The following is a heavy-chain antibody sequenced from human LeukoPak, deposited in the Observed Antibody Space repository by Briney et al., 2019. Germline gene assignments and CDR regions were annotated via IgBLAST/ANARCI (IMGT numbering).Heavy chain of an antibody. J-gene: IGHJ4*02. D-gene: IGHD6-25*01. CDR2: ISYDGSNK. Sequence: GRSLRLSCAASGFTFSSYAMHWVRQAPGKGLEWVAVISYDGSNKYFADSVKSRFTISRDNSKNTLYLQMNSLRAEDTAVYYCARDQRGKPPAFYFDYWGQGTLVTVSS. CDR1: GFTFSSYA. V-gene: IGHV3-30*04. CDR3: ARDQRGKPPAFYFDY.